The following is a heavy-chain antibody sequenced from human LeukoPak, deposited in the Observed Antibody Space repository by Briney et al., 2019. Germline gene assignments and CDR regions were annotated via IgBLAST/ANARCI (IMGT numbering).Heavy chain of an antibody. Sequence: PGGSLRLSCAASGFTFDDYVMNWVRQAPGKGLEWVSGISWNSGSIGYADSVKGRFTISRDNAKSSLYLQMNSLRAEDTALYYCIKGGAYHLGDAFDIWGQGTMVTVSS. CDR1: GFTFDDYV. CDR2: ISWNSGSI. J-gene: IGHJ3*02. V-gene: IGHV3-9*01. D-gene: IGHD1-14*01. CDR3: IKGGAYHLGDAFDI.